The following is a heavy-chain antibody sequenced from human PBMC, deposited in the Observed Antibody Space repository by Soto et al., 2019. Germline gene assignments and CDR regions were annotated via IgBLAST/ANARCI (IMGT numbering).Heavy chain of an antibody. CDR1: GGSISSYY. CDR2: IYYSGST. Sequence: QVQLQESGPGLVKPSETLSLTCTVSGGSISSYYWSWIRQPPGKGLEWIGYIYYSGSTNYNPSLKSRVTISVDTSKNQFSLKLSSVTAADTAVYYCARSDFTCSHYYYYGMDVWGQGTTVTVSS. CDR3: ARSDFTCSHYYYYGMDV. V-gene: IGHV4-59*01. D-gene: IGHD3-3*01. J-gene: IGHJ6*02.